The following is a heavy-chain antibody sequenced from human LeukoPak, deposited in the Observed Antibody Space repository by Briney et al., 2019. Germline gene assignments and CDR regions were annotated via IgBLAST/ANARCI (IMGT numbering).Heavy chain of an antibody. D-gene: IGHD3-3*01. CDR3: ARDRSPDFWSGYYRDAFDI. CDR1: GYTFTSYG. CDR2: ISVYIGNT. V-gene: IGHV1-18*01. J-gene: IGHJ3*02. Sequence: ASVKVSCKASGYTFTSYGISWVRQAPGQGLEWMGWISVYIGNTNYAQKLQGRVTMTTDTSTSTAYMELRSLRSDDTAVYYCARDRSPDFWSGYYRDAFDIWGQGTMVTVSS.